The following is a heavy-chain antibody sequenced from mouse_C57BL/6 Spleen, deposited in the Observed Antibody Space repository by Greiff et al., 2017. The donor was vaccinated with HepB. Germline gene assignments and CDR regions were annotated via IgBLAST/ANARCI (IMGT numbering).Heavy chain of an antibody. V-gene: IGHV1-62-2*01. CDR2: FYPGSGSI. J-gene: IGHJ4*01. D-gene: IGHD2-4*01. CDR3: ARHEEDDYSYYYAMDY. CDR1: GYTFTEYT. Sequence: QVQLQQSGAELVKPGASVKLSCKASGYTFTEYTIHWVKQRSGQGLEWIGWFYPGSGSIKYNEKFKYKATLTADKSSSTVYMELSRLTSEDSAVYFCARHEEDDYSYYYAMDYWGQGTSVTVSS.